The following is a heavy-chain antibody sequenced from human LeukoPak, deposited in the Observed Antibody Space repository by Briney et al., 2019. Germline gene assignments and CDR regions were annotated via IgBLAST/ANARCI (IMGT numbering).Heavy chain of an antibody. Sequence: GASVKVSCKASGYTFTGYYMHWVRQAPGQGLEWMGWINPNSGGTNYAQKFQGRVTMTRDTSISTAYMELSRLRSDDTAVYYCARGTLTTYYYYYFHMDVWGKGTTVTVSS. D-gene: IGHD4-11*01. CDR2: INPNSGGT. J-gene: IGHJ6*03. CDR1: GYTFTGYY. CDR3: ARGTLTTYYYYYFHMDV. V-gene: IGHV1-2*02.